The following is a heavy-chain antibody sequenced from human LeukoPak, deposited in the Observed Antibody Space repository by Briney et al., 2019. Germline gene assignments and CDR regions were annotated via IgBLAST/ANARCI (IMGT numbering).Heavy chain of an antibody. J-gene: IGHJ4*02. CDR1: GFTFDDYA. V-gene: IGHV3-9*01. Sequence: GGSLRLSCAASGFTFDDYAMHWVRHAPGKGLEWASGISWNSGSIGYADSVKGRFTISRDNAKNSLYLQMNSLRAEDTALYYCAKDRTAAAPYYFDYWGQGTLVTVSS. CDR3: AKDRTAAAPYYFDY. CDR2: ISWNSGSI. D-gene: IGHD6-13*01.